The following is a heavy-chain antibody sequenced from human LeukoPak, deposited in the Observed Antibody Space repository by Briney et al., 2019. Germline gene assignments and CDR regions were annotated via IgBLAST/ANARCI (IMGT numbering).Heavy chain of an antibody. J-gene: IGHJ4*01. D-gene: IGHD3-3*01. CDR3: ARHGATASRFLEWLLLPVDD. Sequence: SETLSLTCTVSGGSISSSSYYWGWIRQPPGKGLEWIGRIYYSGSTYYNPSLKSRVTISVDTSKNQFSLKLSSVTAADTAVYYCARHGATASRFLEWLLLPVDDWGQGTLVTVSS. CDR1: GGSISSSSYY. V-gene: IGHV4-39*01. CDR2: IYYSGST.